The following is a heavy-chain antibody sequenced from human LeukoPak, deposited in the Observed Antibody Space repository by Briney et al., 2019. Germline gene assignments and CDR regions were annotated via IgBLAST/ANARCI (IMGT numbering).Heavy chain of an antibody. J-gene: IGHJ4*02. CDR2: IWYDGSNK. Sequence: GRSLRLSCEASGFTFSSYGMHWVRQPPGKGLEWVVVIWYDGSNKYYADSVRGRFTISRDNSKNTLNLQMNSLRAEDTAVYFCARDVWHSSGWYYDYWGQGTLVTVSS. CDR1: GFTFSSYG. V-gene: IGHV3-33*01. CDR3: ARDVWHSSGWYYDY. D-gene: IGHD6-19*01.